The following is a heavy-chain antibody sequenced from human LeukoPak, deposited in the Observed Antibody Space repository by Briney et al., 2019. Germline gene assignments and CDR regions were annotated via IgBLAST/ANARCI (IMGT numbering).Heavy chain of an antibody. J-gene: IGHJ4*02. CDR2: INPSGGST. CDR1: GYTFTSYY. V-gene: IGHV1-46*01. D-gene: IGHD3-3*01. Sequence: ASVKVSCKASGYTFTSYYMHWVRQAPGQGLEWMGIINPSGGSTSYAQKFQGRVTMTRDTSTSTVYMELSSLRSEDTAVYYCARGGVTIFGVVISFDYWGQGTLVTVSS. CDR3: ARGGVTIFGVVISFDY.